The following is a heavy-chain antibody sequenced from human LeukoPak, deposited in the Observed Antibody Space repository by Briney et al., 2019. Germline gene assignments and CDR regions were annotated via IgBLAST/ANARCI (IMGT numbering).Heavy chain of an antibody. D-gene: IGHD3-10*01. V-gene: IGHV4-34*01. CDR2: INHSGST. Sequence: SETLSLTCAVYGGSFSGYYWSWIRQPPGKGLEWIGEINHSGSTNYNPSLKSRVTISVDTSKNQFSLKLSAVTAADTAVYFCASVRRGFGESSKYCSYYYMDVWGNGTTVTISS. J-gene: IGHJ6*03. CDR1: GGSFSGYY. CDR3: ASVRRGFGESSKYCSYYYMDV.